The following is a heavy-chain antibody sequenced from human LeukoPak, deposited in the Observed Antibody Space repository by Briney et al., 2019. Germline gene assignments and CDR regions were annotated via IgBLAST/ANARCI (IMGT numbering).Heavy chain of an antibody. CDR3: ATEEGSSMESEDGPYLD. CDR1: GYTLTELS. V-gene: IGHV1-24*01. J-gene: IGHJ4*02. D-gene: IGHD6-13*01. Sequence: ASVKVSCKVSGYTLTELSMHWVRQAPGKGLEWMGGFDPEDGETIYAQKFQGRVTMTEDTSTDTAYTELSSLRSEDTAVYYCATEEGSSMESEDGPYLDWGQGTLVTVSS. CDR2: FDPEDGET.